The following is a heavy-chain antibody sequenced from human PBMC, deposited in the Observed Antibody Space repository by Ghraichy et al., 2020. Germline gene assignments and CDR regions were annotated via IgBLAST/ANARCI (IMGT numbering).Heavy chain of an antibody. Sequence: SETLSLTCTVSGGSISSSGYYWGWIRQPPGKGLEWIGSIYYRGSTYYNPSLKSRVTISVATSKNQFSLKLSSVTAADTAVYYCASSSTNLYYYDSSGWDYWGQGTLVTVSS. J-gene: IGHJ4*02. CDR2: IYYRGST. CDR1: GGSISSSGYY. V-gene: IGHV4-39*01. CDR3: ASSSTNLYYYDSSGWDY. D-gene: IGHD3-22*01.